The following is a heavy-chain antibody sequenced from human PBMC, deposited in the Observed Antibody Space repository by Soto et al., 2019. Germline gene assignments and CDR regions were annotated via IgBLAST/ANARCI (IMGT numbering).Heavy chain of an antibody. J-gene: IGHJ4*02. CDR3: ARGATVTQYDY. CDR1: GGSISSYY. CDR2: GSYSGTT. D-gene: IGHD4-17*01. Sequence: PSETLSLTCTVSGGSISSYYWRWIRQPAGKGLEWIGFGSYSGTTNYKPSLKSRVTISVDTSRSQISLKVSSLTAADTAAYYCARGATVTQYDYWGQGTLVTVSS. V-gene: IGHV4-59*01.